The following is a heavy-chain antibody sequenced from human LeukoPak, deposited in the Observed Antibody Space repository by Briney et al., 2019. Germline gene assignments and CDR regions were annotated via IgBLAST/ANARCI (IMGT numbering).Heavy chain of an antibody. D-gene: IGHD3-16*02. CDR2: ISDSGGST. Sequence: GGPLMLCCVAYGFTLSDYAMSSGRPAGGEGVEWVSGISDSGGSTYYADSVKGRCTISRDNSKNTVSLQMNNLRAEDTAVYFCARHDSFIPYWGQGTLVTVTS. CDR1: GFTLSDYA. V-gene: IGHV3-23*01. J-gene: IGHJ1*01. CDR3: ARHDSFIPY.